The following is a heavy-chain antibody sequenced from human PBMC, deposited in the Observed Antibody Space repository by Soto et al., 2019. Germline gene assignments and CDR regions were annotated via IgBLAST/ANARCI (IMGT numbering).Heavy chain of an antibody. V-gene: IGHV1-8*01. CDR1: GYTFTSYD. Sequence: QVQLVQSGAEVKKPGASVKVSCKASGYTFTSYDINWVRQATGQGLEWMGWMNPNSGNTGYAQKFQGSGTMTRNTSISTDYMELSSLRSDDTAVYYVASGIFDFWIGFRVWSSDLWGRGTLVTVSS. D-gene: IGHD3-3*01. J-gene: IGHJ2*01. CDR3: ASGIFDFWIGFRVWSSDL. CDR2: MNPNSGNT.